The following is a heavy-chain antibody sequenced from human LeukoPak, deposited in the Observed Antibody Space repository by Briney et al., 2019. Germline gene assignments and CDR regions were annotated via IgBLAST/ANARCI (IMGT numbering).Heavy chain of an antibody. CDR1: GGTFSCYA. CDR2: IIPIFGTA. CDR3: AGGGSGSYYKSWVGYFDY. Sequence: SVKVSCKASGGTFSCYAISWVRQAPGQGLEWMGRIIPIFGTANYAQKFQGRVTITTDESTSTAYMELSSLRSEDTAVYYCAGGGSGSYYKSWVGYFDYWGQGTLVTVSS. D-gene: IGHD3-10*01. V-gene: IGHV1-69*05. J-gene: IGHJ4*02.